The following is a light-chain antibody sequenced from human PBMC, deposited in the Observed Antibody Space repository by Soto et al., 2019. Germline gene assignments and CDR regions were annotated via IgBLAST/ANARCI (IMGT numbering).Light chain of an antibody. J-gene: IGKJ5*01. CDR1: QSVSSSY. Sequence: EIVLTQSTGTLSLSPGEMATLSCIASQSVSSSYLAWYQQKPGQAPSLLIYGASRRATGIPDRFSGSGSGTDFTLTISRLEPEDFAVYYCQQYDSSPITFGQGTRLEIK. CDR3: QQYDSSPIT. V-gene: IGKV3-20*01. CDR2: GAS.